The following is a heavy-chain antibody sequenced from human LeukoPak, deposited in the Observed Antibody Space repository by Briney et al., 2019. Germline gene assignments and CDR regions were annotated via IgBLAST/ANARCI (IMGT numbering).Heavy chain of an antibody. CDR3: ASGDGEGWHHY. CDR2: IDHSGIT. J-gene: IGHJ4*02. D-gene: IGHD3-10*01. CDR1: GGSFSDYY. Sequence: SETLSLTCVVYGGSFSDYYWSWIRQPPGKGLEWIGEIDHSGITNYNPSLKSRVSISVDTAKNQFSLNLSSVRAADTAVYYCASGDGEGWHHYWGQGTLVTVST. V-gene: IGHV4-34*01.